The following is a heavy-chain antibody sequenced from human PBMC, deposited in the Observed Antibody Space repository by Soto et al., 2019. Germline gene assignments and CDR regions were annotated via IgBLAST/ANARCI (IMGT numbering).Heavy chain of an antibody. CDR1: GGSISGTTYS. J-gene: IGHJ4*02. D-gene: IGHD6-13*01. CDR3: ARGQGAGAGHYNFDY. V-gene: IGHV4-30-2*01. Sequence: QLQLQESGSGLVKPSQTLSLTCAVSGGSISGTTYSWRWIRQPPGKGLEWIGYIYDSGNTYYNPSLKSQFSISVDRSKNQFSLKLSSVTAADTAVYYCARGQGAGAGHYNFDYWGQGALVTVSS. CDR2: IYDSGNT.